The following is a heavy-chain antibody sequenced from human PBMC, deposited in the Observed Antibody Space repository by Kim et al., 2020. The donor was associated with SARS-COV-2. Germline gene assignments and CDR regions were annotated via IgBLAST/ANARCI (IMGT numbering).Heavy chain of an antibody. CDR2: IKSKTDGGTT. CDR1: GFTFSNAW. Sequence: GGSLRLSCAASGFTFSNAWMSWVRQAPGKGLEWVGRIKSKTDGGTTEYAAPVKGRFTISRDDSKNTLYLQMNSLKTEDTAVYYCTTEYCSGGSCYAPLYYYGMDVWGQGTTVTVSS. CDR3: TTEYCSGGSCYAPLYYYGMDV. V-gene: IGHV3-15*01. J-gene: IGHJ6*02. D-gene: IGHD2-15*01.